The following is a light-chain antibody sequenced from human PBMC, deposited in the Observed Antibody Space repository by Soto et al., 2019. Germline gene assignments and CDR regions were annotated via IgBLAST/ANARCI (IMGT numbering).Light chain of an antibody. V-gene: IGKV3-11*01. CDR3: QQRSNWPRT. CDR2: DAS. Sequence: EIVMTQSPATLSVYPGERATLSCMTSQSITSSLAWYQQKPGQAPRLLIYDASNRATGIPARFSGSGSGTDFTLTISSLEPEDFAVYYCQQRSNWPRTFGQGTKVDI. CDR1: QSITSS. J-gene: IGKJ1*01.